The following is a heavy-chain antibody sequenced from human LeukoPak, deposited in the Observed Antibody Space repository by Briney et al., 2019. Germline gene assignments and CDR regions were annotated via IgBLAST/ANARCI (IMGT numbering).Heavy chain of an antibody. CDR1: GFTFSSYA. D-gene: IGHD1-26*01. CDR3: VKTTTTFYYEY. J-gene: IGHJ4*02. CDR2: IGSEGGST. Sequence: GGSLRLSRSASGFTFSSYAMHCGRQAPGRGLEYVSAIGSEGGSTFYADSVKGSFTISRDNSKSTLFLQMGSLRAEDTAVYHCVKTTTTFYYEYWGQGTRVTVSS. V-gene: IGHV3-64D*06.